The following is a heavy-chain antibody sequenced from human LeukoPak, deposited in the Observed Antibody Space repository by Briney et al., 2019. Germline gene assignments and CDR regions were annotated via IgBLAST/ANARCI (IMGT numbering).Heavy chain of an antibody. CDR3: ARDRGGGWYRY. Sequence: ASVTVSCKASGYTFTSYGISWVRQAPGQGLEWLGWISAYNGNTNNAQKLQRKVTMTTDTSTSTDYMELRRLRSNDTAVYYCARDRGGGWYRYWGQGTLATVSS. V-gene: IGHV1-18*01. CDR1: GYTFTSYG. J-gene: IGHJ4*02. D-gene: IGHD6-19*01. CDR2: ISAYNGNT.